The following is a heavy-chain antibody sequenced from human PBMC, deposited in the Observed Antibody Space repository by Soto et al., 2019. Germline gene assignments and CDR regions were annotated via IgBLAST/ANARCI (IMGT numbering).Heavy chain of an antibody. CDR3: ARSFGSGSKYHFDY. Sequence: EVQLVESGGGLVQPGGSLILSCAASGFTFSSYWMSWVRQAPGKGLEWVANIKQDGSEKYYEDSVKGRFTISRDDAKNSLYLQMNSLRAEDTAVYYCARSFGSGSKYHFDYWGQGTLVTVSS. D-gene: IGHD3-10*01. V-gene: IGHV3-7*01. CDR2: IKQDGSEK. CDR1: GFTFSSYW. J-gene: IGHJ4*02.